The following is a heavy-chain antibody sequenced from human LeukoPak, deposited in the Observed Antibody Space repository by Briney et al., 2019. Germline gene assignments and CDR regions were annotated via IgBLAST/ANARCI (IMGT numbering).Heavy chain of an antibody. J-gene: IGHJ5*02. CDR2: VSGSGGST. V-gene: IGHV3-23*01. Sequence: RGGSLRLSCAASGFTFSSYAMSWVRQAPGKGLEWVSAVSGSGGSTYYADSVKGRFTISRDNSKNPLHLQMNSLRDEATAVYYCASLLRYFDRSNWFDPWGQGTLVTVSS. CDR1: GFTFSSYA. CDR3: ASLLRYFDRSNWFDP. D-gene: IGHD3-9*01.